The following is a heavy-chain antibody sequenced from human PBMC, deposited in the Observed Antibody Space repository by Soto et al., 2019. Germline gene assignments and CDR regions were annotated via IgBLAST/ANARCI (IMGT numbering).Heavy chain of an antibody. CDR2: ISSSSSYI. CDR1: GFAFSSYS. Sequence: GGSLRLSCAASGFAFSSYSMNLVRQAPGKGLEWVSSISSSSSYIYYADSVKGRFTISRDNAKNSLYLQMKSLRAEDTAVYYCARDLEDRYFDYWGQGTLVTVSS. J-gene: IGHJ4*02. CDR3: ARDLEDRYFDY. V-gene: IGHV3-21*01.